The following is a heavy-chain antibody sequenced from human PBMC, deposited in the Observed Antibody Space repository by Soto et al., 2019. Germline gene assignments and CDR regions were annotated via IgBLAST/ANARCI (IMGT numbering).Heavy chain of an antibody. Sequence: SETLSLTCTVSGGSISSGGYYWTWIRQHPGKGLEWIGYIYDSGSTYYNPSLKSRVTISEDTSKNQFSLKLSSVTAADTAVYYCARARSYPLNYYYYYYMDVWGKGTTVTVSS. D-gene: IGHD3-16*02. V-gene: IGHV4-31*03. CDR2: IYDSGST. J-gene: IGHJ6*03. CDR1: GGSISSGGYY. CDR3: ARARSYPLNYYYYYYMDV.